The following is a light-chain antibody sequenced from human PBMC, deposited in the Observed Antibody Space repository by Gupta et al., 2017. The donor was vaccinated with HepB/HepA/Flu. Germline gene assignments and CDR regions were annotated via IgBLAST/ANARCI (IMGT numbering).Light chain of an antibody. CDR3: QEYDLSTWYI. Sequence: EIVLTQSPGTLSLSPGERATLSCRASQSVSSDYLVWYQQKPGQAPRLLIYGTSTRAAGIPDRFSGGGYGTDFALTISRREPEDFAMYYCQEYDLSTWYIFGQGTKLEIK. J-gene: IGKJ2*01. V-gene: IGKV3-20*01. CDR2: GTS. CDR1: QSVSSDY.